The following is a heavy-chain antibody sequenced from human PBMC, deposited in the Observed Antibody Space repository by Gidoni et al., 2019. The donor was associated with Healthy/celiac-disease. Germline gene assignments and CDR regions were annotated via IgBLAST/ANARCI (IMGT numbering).Heavy chain of an antibody. CDR1: GYTVTSYG. CDR3: ARTDYDFWSGRKYNWFDP. CDR2: ISAYNGNT. J-gene: IGHJ5*02. D-gene: IGHD3-3*01. Sequence: QDPLVHSGAEVTKPGASVQVSCKDSGYTVTSYGLSWVRQAPGQGLEWMGWISAYNGNTNYAQKLQGRVTMTTDTSTSTAYRERSSLRADDTAVYYCARTDYDFWSGRKYNWFDPWGQGTLVTVSS. V-gene: IGHV1-18*01.